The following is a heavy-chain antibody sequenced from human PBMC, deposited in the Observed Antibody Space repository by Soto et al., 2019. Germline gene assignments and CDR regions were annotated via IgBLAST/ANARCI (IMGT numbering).Heavy chain of an antibody. CDR2: IYYSGST. CDR1: GGSISSYY. D-gene: IGHD3-16*01. J-gene: IGHJ6*02. CDR3: ARALTAGRTRPHRAFDYGMDV. V-gene: IGHV4-59*01. Sequence: SETLSLTCTVSGGSISSYYWSWIRQPPGKGLEWIGYIYYSGSTNYNPSLKSRATISVDTSKNQFSLTLSSVTAADTAVYYSARALTAGRTRPHRAFDYGMDVWGQGTTVTVSS.